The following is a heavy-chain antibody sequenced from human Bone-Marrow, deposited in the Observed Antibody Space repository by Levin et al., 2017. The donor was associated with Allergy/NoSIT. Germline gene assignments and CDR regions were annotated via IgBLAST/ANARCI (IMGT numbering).Heavy chain of an antibody. Sequence: PSETLSLTCAVYGGSSSGYYWIWIRQPPGKGLEWIGEINHSGGANYNPSLKSRVTMSIDTSMDHFSLELNSVTAADTAVYFCARESRSSGWKRHAFDIWGQGTMVTVSA. D-gene: IGHD6-19*01. V-gene: IGHV4-34*01. CDR2: INHSGGA. CDR1: GGSSSGYY. J-gene: IGHJ3*02. CDR3: ARESRSSGWKRHAFDI.